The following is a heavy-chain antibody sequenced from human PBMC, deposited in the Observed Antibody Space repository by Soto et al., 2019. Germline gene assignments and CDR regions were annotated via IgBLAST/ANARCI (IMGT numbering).Heavy chain of an antibody. CDR1: GGHFSRYA. J-gene: IGHJ4*02. D-gene: IGHD1-26*01. Sequence: SMKVSCKASGGHFSRYAVSWVRQAPGQGLEWMGGIIPIFGTANYAQKFQGRVTIPADEYTSTAYMELSSMTSEDTAVYYCAHVPYGSYSPYYWGQGSLVT. V-gene: IGHV1-69*01. CDR3: AHVPYGSYSPYY. CDR2: IIPIFGTA.